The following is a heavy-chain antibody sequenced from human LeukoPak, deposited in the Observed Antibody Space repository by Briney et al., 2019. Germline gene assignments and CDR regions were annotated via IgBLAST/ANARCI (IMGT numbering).Heavy chain of an antibody. CDR3: ARENWVFDY. D-gene: IGHD7-27*01. V-gene: IGHV4-38-2*02. CDR2: LYRSGST. J-gene: IGHJ4*02. Sequence: SETLSLTCVVSGYSISSGYHWGWIRQPPGEGLEWIGSLYRSGSTYYNPSLKSRVTISVDTSTNQISLKVRSVTAAVTAVYYCARENWVFDYWGQGILVTVSS. CDR1: GYSISSGYH.